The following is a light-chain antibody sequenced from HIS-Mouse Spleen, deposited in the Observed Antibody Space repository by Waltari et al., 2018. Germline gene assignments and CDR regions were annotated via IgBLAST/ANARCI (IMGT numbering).Light chain of an antibody. J-gene: IGKJ5*01. CDR3: QQYYSYLPIT. Sequence: AIRMTQSPSSFSASTGDRVTITCRASQGISSYLAWYQQKPGKAPKLLIYAESTLQSGVPSRFSCSGSGTDFTLTISCLQSEDFATYYCQQYYSYLPITFGQGTRLEIK. CDR1: QGISSY. CDR2: AES. V-gene: IGKV1-8*01.